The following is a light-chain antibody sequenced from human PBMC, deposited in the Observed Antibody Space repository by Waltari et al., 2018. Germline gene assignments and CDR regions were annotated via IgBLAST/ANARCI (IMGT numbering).Light chain of an antibody. V-gene: IGLV1-47*01. Sequence: QSVLTQPPSASGTPGQRVTISCSGSTPNIGSNSVPWYQQLPGAAPKLLIYRNDQRPSGVPDRFSGSKTGTSASLAISGLRSEDEADYYCAAWDDSLRGFIMFGGGTKLTVL. CDR2: RND. J-gene: IGLJ3*02. CDR3: AAWDDSLRGFIM. CDR1: TPNIGSNS.